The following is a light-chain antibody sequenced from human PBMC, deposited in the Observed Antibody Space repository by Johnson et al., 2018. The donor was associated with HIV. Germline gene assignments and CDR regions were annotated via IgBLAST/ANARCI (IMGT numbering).Light chain of an antibody. CDR1: SSNIGNNY. Sequence: QSVLTQPPSVSATPGQKVTISCSGSSSNIGNNYVSWYQQFPGTAPKLLIYDNNKRPSGIPDRFSGSKSRTSATLGIPGPQTGDEADYYCGTWDSSLSVYVFGTGTKVTVL. V-gene: IGLV1-51*01. CDR3: GTWDSSLSVYV. CDR2: DNN. J-gene: IGLJ1*01.